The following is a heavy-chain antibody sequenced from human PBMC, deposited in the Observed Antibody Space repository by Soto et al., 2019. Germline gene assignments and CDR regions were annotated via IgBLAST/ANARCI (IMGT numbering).Heavy chain of an antibody. CDR1: GGSISSYY. CDR3: ARAYGDYSTDY. Sequence: SETLSLTCTVSGGSISSYYWSWIRQPPGTGLEWIGYIYYSGSTNYNPSLKSRVTISVDTSKNQFSLKLTSVTAADTAVYYCARAYGDYSTDYWGQGTLVTVSS. CDR2: IYYSGST. V-gene: IGHV4-59*01. J-gene: IGHJ4*02. D-gene: IGHD4-17*01.